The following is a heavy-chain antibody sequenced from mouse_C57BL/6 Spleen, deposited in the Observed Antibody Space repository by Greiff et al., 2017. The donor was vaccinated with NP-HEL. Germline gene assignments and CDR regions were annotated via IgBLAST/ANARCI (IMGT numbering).Heavy chain of an antibody. CDR2: ISSGGDYI. Sequence: EVNVVESGEGLVKPGGSLKLSCAASGFTFSSYAMSWVRQTPEKRLEWVAYISSGGDYIYYADTVKGRFTISRDNARNTLYLQMSSLKSEDTAMYYCTRDRRGTTVVDPFAYWGQGTLVTVSA. J-gene: IGHJ3*01. D-gene: IGHD1-1*01. V-gene: IGHV5-9-1*02. CDR1: GFTFSSYA. CDR3: TRDRRGTTVVDPFAY.